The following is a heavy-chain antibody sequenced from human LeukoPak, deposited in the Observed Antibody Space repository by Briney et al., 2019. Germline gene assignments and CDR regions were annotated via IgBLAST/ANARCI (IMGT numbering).Heavy chain of an antibody. V-gene: IGHV4-34*01. CDR2: INHSGST. CDR1: GGSFSGYY. CDR3: ARVRYCSSTSYYRSFDY. D-gene: IGHD2-2*02. J-gene: IGHJ4*02. Sequence: SETLSLTCAVYGGSFSGYYWSWIRQPPGKGLEWIGEINHSGSTNYNPSLKSRVTISVDTSKNQFSLKLSSVTAADTAVYYCARVRYCSSTSYYRSFDYWGQGTLVTVSS.